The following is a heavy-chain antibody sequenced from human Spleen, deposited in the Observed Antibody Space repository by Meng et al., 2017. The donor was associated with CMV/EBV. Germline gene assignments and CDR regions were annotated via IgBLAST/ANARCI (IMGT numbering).Heavy chain of an antibody. Sequence: GGSLRLSCAASGFSFSTCWMHWVRQAPGKGLMWVSRIKSDGSSTSYADSVKGRFTISRDNAKNSLYLQMNSLRAEDTALYYCAKDLSSSGPYYYGMDVWGQGTTVTVSS. D-gene: IGHD2-15*01. CDR2: IKSDGSST. J-gene: IGHJ6*02. V-gene: IGHV3-74*01. CDR1: GFSFSTCW. CDR3: AKDLSSSGPYYYGMDV.